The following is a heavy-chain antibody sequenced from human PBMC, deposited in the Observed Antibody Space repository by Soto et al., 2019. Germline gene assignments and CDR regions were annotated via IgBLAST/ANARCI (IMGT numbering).Heavy chain of an antibody. J-gene: IGHJ4*02. Sequence: EVQLVESGGGLVKPGGSLRLSCAASGFTFSSYSMNWVRQAPGKGLEWVSSISSSSSYIYYADSVKGRFTISRDNAKNSLYLQMNSLRAEDRAVYYCAREGSSSWYSGGDYWGQGTLVTVSS. D-gene: IGHD6-13*01. CDR1: GFTFSSYS. CDR2: ISSSSSYI. CDR3: AREGSSSWYSGGDY. V-gene: IGHV3-21*01.